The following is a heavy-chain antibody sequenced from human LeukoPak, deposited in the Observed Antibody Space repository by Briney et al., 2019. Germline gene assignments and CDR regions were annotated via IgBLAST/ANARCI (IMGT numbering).Heavy chain of an antibody. V-gene: IGHV1-18*01. CDR2: ISTNSGKT. J-gene: IGHJ4*02. Sequence: GASVKVSCKASGYTFTNYGISWVRQAPGQGLEWMGWISTNSGKTKYAQKFQGRVTMTTDTSTSTAYMELRSLRSDDTAVYYCARDRDWNLDYWGQGTLVTVSS. CDR3: ARDRDWNLDY. D-gene: IGHD1-1*01. CDR1: GYTFTNYG.